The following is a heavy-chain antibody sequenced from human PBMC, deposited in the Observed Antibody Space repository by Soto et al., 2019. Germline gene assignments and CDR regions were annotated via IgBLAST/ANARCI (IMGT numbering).Heavy chain of an antibody. CDR3: GRDQTMAGPTTLDY. D-gene: IGHD6-19*01. J-gene: IGHJ4*02. CDR2: ISSDGSNI. V-gene: IGHV3-74*01. CDR1: GFTFSRYW. Sequence: GGSLRLCCAASGFTFSRYWMHWVRQAPGKGLVWVSRISSDGSNIIYADSVKGRFTISRDDAKNTLYLQMNNLRDEDTAVYYCGRDQTMAGPTTLDYWGQGALVTVSS.